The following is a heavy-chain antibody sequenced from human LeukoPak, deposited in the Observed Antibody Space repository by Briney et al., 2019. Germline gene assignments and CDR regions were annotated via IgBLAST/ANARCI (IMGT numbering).Heavy chain of an antibody. J-gene: IGHJ6*03. CDR1: GFTFSTYS. CDR2: ISSSSSYI. D-gene: IGHD1-14*01. Sequence: GGSLRLSCAASGFTFSTYSMNWVRQAPGKGLEWVSSISSSSSYIFYADSVKGRFTISRDNSKNTLYLQMNSLRAEDTAVYFCARGAGGDYYFYIDVWGKGTTVTVSS. CDR3: ARGAGGDYYFYIDV. V-gene: IGHV3-21*01.